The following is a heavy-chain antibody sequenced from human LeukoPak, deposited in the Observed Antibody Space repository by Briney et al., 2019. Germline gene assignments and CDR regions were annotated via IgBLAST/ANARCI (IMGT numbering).Heavy chain of an antibody. V-gene: IGHV4-39*07. D-gene: IGHD3-10*01. CDR2: IYHSGST. CDR1: GGSISSSSYY. CDR3: ARARSGIGAFDI. Sequence: SETLSLTCTVSGGSISSSSYYWGWIRQPPGKGLEWIGSIYHSGSTYYNPSLKSRVTISVDTSKNQFSLKLSSVTAADTAVYYCARARSGIGAFDIWGQGTMVTVSS. J-gene: IGHJ3*02.